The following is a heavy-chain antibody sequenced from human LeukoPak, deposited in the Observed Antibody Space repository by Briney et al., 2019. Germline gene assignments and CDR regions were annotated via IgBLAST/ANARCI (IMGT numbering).Heavy chain of an antibody. V-gene: IGHV4-30-4*01. J-gene: IGHJ4*02. D-gene: IGHD4-17*01. CDR3: ARLLSTVTTSQPFDY. CDR2: IYSSGST. CDR1: DGSISSSDYY. Sequence: SETLSLTCTVSDGSISSSDYYWTWIRQPPGKGLEWIGYIYSSGSTYYNPSLKSRVTMSVDTSKNQFSLKLSSVTAADTAVYYCARLLSTVTTSQPFDYWGQGTLVTVSS.